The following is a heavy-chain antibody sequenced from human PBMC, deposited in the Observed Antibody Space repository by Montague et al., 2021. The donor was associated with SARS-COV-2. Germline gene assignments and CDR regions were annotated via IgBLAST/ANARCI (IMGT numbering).Heavy chain of an antibody. CDR1: SGSISNDIYY. CDR3: ARQDIQLRFDL. CDR2: SRYGGTS. D-gene: IGHD1-1*01. J-gene: IGHJ2*01. Sequence: ETLSLTCTVASGSISNDIYYWGWIRQPPGKGPEWIGGSRYGGTSYYNPALKSRVTISIDTSKNQCSLKMTAVTAADTAVYFCARQDIQLRFDLWGRGTLVTVSS. V-gene: IGHV4-39*01.